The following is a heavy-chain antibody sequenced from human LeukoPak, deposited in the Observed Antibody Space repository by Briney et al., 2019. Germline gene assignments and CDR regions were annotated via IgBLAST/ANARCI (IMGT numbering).Heavy chain of an antibody. V-gene: IGHV3-53*01. J-gene: IGHJ3*02. D-gene: IGHD3-22*01. CDR3: AIKGLLQPNGNAFDI. Sequence: GGSLRLSCAASGFTVSSNYMSWVRQAPGKGLEWVSVIYSGGSTYYADSVKGRFTISRDNSKNTLYLQMNSLRAEDTAVYYCAIKGLLQPNGNAFDIWGQGTMVTVSS. CDR2: IYSGGST. CDR1: GFTVSSNY.